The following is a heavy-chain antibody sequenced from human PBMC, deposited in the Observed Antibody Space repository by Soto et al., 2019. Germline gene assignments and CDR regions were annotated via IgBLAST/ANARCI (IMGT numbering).Heavy chain of an antibody. V-gene: IGHV3-64D*08. D-gene: IGHD3-10*01. J-gene: IGHJ4*02. CDR3: VKPMVRGVITNPPFDY. CDR2: ISSNGGST. CDR1: GFTFSSYA. Sequence: GGALRLSCSASGFTFSSYAMRWVRQAPGKGLEYVSAISSNGGSTYYADSVKGRFTISRDNSKNTLYLQMSSLRAEDTAVYYCVKPMVRGVITNPPFDYWGQGTLVTVSS.